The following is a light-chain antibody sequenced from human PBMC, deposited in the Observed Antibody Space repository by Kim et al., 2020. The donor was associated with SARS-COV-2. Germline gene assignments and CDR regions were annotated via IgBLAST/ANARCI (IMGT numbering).Light chain of an antibody. J-gene: IGKJ5*01. V-gene: IGKV3-11*01. CDR1: QSVSSY. Sequence: PLAPWERATLSCRASQSVSSYLAWYQQQPGQGLRLLIYDVYSRATGIPARFSGSGSGTDFTLTISSLEPEEFAVYYCQQRSNLITFGQGTRLEIK. CDR3: QQRSNLIT. CDR2: DVY.